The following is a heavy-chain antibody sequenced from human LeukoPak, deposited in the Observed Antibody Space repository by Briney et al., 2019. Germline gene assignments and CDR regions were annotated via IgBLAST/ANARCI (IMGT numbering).Heavy chain of an antibody. CDR2: IYPGDSDT. D-gene: IGHD3-22*01. J-gene: IGHJ4*02. V-gene: IGHV5-51*01. CDR1: GYSFTSYW. Sequence: HGESLKISCKGSGYSFTSYWIGWVRQMPGKGLEWMGIIYPGDSDTRYGPSFQGQVTISADKSISTAYLQWSSLKASDTAMYYCARIYYYDSSGYYQAFDYWGQGTLVTVSS. CDR3: ARIYYYDSSGYYQAFDY.